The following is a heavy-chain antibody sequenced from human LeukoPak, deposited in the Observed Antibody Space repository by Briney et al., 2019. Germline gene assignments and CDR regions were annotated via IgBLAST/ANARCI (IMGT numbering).Heavy chain of an antibody. CDR1: GLTFSKAW. CDR2: IKSKMDGGTI. Sequence: GGSLRLSCAASGLTFSKAWMSWVRQAPGKGLEWVGRIKSKMDGGTIEYAAPVKGRFTISRDDSKNTQYLQMNSLTTEDTAVYYCATGGGSGRTGFGNWGQGTLVIVSS. V-gene: IGHV3-15*01. D-gene: IGHD3-10*01. J-gene: IGHJ4*02. CDR3: ATGGGSGRTGFGN.